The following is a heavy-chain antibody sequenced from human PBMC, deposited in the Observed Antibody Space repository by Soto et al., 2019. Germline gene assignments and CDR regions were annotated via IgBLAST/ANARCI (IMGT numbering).Heavy chain of an antibody. D-gene: IGHD3-10*01. Sequence: GGALRLSCAASGFTFSSYAMSWVRQAPGKGLEWVSAISGSGGSTYYADSVKGRFTISRDNSKNTLYLQMNSLRAEDTAVYYCAKVPLWFGVLYHSRNYWGQGTLVTVSS. J-gene: IGHJ4*02. V-gene: IGHV3-23*01. CDR1: GFTFSSYA. CDR2: ISGSGGST. CDR3: AKVPLWFGVLYHSRNY.